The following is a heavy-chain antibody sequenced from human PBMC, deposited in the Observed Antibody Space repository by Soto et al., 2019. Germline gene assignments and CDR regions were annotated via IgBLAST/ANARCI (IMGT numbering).Heavy chain of an antibody. D-gene: IGHD3-10*01. Sequence: PSETLSLTCTVSGGSISSYYWSWIRQPPGKGLEWIGYIYYSGSTNYNPSLRSRVTISVDTSKNQFSLKLSSVTAADTAVYYCARAAPYYYGSGSYYRVLDVWGQGTTVTVSS. V-gene: IGHV4-59*01. CDR3: ARAAPYYYGSGSYYRVLDV. CDR2: IYYSGST. CDR1: GGSISSYY. J-gene: IGHJ6*02.